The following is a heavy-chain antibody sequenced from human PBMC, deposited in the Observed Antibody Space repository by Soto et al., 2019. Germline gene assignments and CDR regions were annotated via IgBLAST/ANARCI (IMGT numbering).Heavy chain of an antibody. V-gene: IGHV3-7*01. D-gene: IGHD2-21*01. CDR2: IKQDGSES. J-gene: IGHJ5*02. CDR1: GFTFSNYW. CDR3: ASARHIGP. Sequence: GGSLRLSCAASGFTFSNYWMSWVRQAPGKGLEWVANIKQDGSESNYADSVKGRFTISRDNAENSLYLQMTSLRAEDTAVYYCASARHIGPWGQGALVTVSS.